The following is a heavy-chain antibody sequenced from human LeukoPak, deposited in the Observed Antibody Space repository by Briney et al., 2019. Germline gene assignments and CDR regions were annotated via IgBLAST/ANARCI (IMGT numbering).Heavy chain of an antibody. Sequence: ASVKVSCKASGYTFTGYYMHWVRQAPGQGLEWMGWINPNSGSTNYAQKFQGRVTMTRDTSIGTAYMELSRLRSDDTAVYYCARRGYDILTGTYYYGMDVWGQGTTVTVSS. D-gene: IGHD3-9*01. J-gene: IGHJ6*02. CDR2: INPNSGST. CDR1: GYTFTGYY. V-gene: IGHV1-2*02. CDR3: ARRGYDILTGTYYYGMDV.